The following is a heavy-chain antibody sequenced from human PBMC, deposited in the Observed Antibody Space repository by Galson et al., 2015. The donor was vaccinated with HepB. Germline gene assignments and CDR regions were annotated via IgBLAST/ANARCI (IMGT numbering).Heavy chain of an antibody. Sequence: SLRLSCAASGFTVSSNYMSWVRQAPGKGLEWVSVIYSGGSTYYADSVKGRFTISRDNSKNTLYLQMNSLRAEDTAVYYCAREDYYGSGSLGNWFDPWGQGTRVPVSS. V-gene: IGHV3-66*01. CDR2: IYSGGST. CDR1: GFTVSSNY. J-gene: IGHJ5*02. CDR3: AREDYYGSGSLGNWFDP. D-gene: IGHD3-10*01.